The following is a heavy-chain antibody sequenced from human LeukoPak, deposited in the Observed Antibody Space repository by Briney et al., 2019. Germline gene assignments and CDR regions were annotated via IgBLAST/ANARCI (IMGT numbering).Heavy chain of an antibody. CDR2: ISGSGGST. D-gene: IGHD6-13*01. CDR3: AKDLSGIAAAGNDY. Sequence: PGGSLRLSCAASGFTFSSYAVSWVRQAPGKGLEWVSAISGSGGSTYYADSVKGRFTISRDNSKNTLYLQMNSLRAEDTAVYYCAKDLSGIAAAGNDYWGQGTLVTVSS. CDR1: GFTFSSYA. J-gene: IGHJ4*02. V-gene: IGHV3-23*01.